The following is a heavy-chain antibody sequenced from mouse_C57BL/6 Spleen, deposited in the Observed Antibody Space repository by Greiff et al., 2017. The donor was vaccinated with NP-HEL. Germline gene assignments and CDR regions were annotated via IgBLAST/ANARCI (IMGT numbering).Heavy chain of an antibody. V-gene: IGHV1-69*01. CDR1: GYTFTSYW. Sequence: QVQLKQPGAELVMPGASVKLSCKASGYTFTSYWMHWVKQRPGQGLEWIGEIDPSDSYTNYNQKFKGKSTLTVDKSSSPAYMQLSSLTSEDSAVYYCARQDYYGSRGAWFAYWGQGTLVTVSA. CDR3: ARQDYYGSRGAWFAY. J-gene: IGHJ3*01. CDR2: IDPSDSYT. D-gene: IGHD1-1*01.